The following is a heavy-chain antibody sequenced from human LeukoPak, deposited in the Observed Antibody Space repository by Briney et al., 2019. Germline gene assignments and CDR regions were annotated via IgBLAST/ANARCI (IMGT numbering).Heavy chain of an antibody. V-gene: IGHV3-30*04. D-gene: IGHD2-15*01. Sequence: PGGSLRLSCAASGFNFNNYPMHWVRQVPGRGPQWVTLISYDGIDSYIADSVKGRFTISRDNAKNSLYLQMNSLRAEDTAVYYCARDFGEWLLVAAGYYYYMDVWGKGTTVTVSS. CDR3: ARDFGEWLLVAAGYYYYMDV. CDR1: GFNFNNYP. J-gene: IGHJ6*03. CDR2: ISYDGIDS.